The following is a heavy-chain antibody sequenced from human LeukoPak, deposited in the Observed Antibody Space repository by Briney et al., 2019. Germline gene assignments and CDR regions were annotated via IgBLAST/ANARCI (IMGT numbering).Heavy chain of an antibody. CDR1: GGSISSSNW. D-gene: IGHD3-22*01. Sequence: SGALSLTCAVSGGSISSSNWWSWVRQPPGKGLEWIGEIYHSGSTNYNPSLKSRVTISVDKSKNQFSLKLSSVTAADTAVYYCARVVTGGYDSSGYYCYFDYWGQGTLVTVSS. J-gene: IGHJ4*02. CDR2: IYHSGST. CDR3: ARVVTGGYDSSGYYCYFDY. V-gene: IGHV4-4*02.